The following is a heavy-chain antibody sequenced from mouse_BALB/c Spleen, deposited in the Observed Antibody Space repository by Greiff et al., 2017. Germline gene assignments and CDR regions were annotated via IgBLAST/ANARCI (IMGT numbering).Heavy chain of an antibody. V-gene: IGHV5-6-3*01. CDR3: ARDRDYDKSVPFAY. D-gene: IGHD2-4*01. J-gene: IGHJ3*01. CDR2: INSNGGST. Sequence: DVMLVESGGGLVQPGGSLKLSCAASGFTFSSYGMSWVRQTPDKRLELVATINSNGGSTYYPDSVKGRFTISRDNAKNTLYLQMSSLKSEDTAMYYCARDRDYDKSVPFAYWGQGTLVTVSA. CDR1: GFTFSSYG.